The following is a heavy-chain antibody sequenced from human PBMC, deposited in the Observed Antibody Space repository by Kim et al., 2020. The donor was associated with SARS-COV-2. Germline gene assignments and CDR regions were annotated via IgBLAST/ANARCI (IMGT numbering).Heavy chain of an antibody. Sequence: AHPVRGRCTISRDNSKNTLYLQMNDLRAEDTAVYYCARDKGPGDWEGFDYWGQGTLVAVSS. CDR3: ARDKGPGDWEGFDY. J-gene: IGHJ4*02. V-gene: IGHV3-53*01. D-gene: IGHD1-26*01.